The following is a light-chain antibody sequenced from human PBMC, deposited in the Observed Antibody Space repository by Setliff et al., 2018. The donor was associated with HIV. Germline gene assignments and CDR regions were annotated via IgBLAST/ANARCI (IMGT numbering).Light chain of an antibody. CDR2: EVS. CDR3: CSYAGHDIYV. Sequence: QSALTQPASVSGSPGQSITTSCTGTSSDVGGYNYVSWYQHYPGKAPKLMIYEVSNRPSGVSNRFSGSKSGNTASLTISGLQAEDEADYYCCSYAGHDIYVFGIGTKVTVL. J-gene: IGLJ1*01. CDR1: SSDVGGYNY. V-gene: IGLV2-14*01.